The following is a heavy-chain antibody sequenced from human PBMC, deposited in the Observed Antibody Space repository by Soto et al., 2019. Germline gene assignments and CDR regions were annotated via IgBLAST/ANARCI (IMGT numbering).Heavy chain of an antibody. CDR1: GGTFSRDA. J-gene: IGHJ5*02. V-gene: IGHV1-69*01. CDR2: IIPMFGTA. Sequence: QVQLVQSGAEVKKPGSSVKVSCKASGGTFSRDAISWVRQAPGQGLEWMGGIIPMFGTAKYVQKFQCRLTITADESTTTAYMELRSLRSDDTAVYYCARGVVVVAASQLGWFDPWGQGTLVTVSS. D-gene: IGHD2-15*01. CDR3: ARGVVVVAASQLGWFDP.